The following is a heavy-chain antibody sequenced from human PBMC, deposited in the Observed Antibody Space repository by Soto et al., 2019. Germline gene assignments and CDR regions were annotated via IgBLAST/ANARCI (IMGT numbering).Heavy chain of an antibody. CDR3: ARGAGYSYGYYYSTVWTS. CDR2: INPNSGGT. D-gene: IGHD5-18*01. V-gene: IGHV1-2*02. Sequence: QVQLVQSGAEVKKPGASVKVSCKASGYTFTGYYMHWVRQAPGQGLEWMGWINPNSGGTNYAQKFQGRVTMTRDTSISTAYMELSRLRSDDTAVYYCARGAGYSYGYYYSTVWTSGAKGPRSPSP. J-gene: IGHJ6*02. CDR1: GYTFTGYY.